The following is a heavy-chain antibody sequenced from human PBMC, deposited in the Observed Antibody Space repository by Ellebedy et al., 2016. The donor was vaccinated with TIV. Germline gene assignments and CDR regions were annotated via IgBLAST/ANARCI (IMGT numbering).Heavy chain of an antibody. Sequence: SETLSLXCTVSGGSIISSSYYWGWIRQPPGRGLEWIGSVYYTGSTYSNPSLESRVTISVDTSKNHFSLKLTSVTAADTAVYYCARHRGSHLIITPGVGWFDPWGQGTLVTVS. V-gene: IGHV4-39*01. D-gene: IGHD2-15*01. CDR3: ARHRGSHLIITPGVGWFDP. CDR1: GGSIISSSYY. CDR2: VYYTGST. J-gene: IGHJ5*02.